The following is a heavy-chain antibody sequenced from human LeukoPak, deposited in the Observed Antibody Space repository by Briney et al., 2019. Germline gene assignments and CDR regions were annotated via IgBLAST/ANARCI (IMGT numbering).Heavy chain of an antibody. V-gene: IGHV3-23*01. D-gene: IGHD5-18*01. J-gene: IGHJ4*02. CDR1: GFTFSTYG. CDR3: ARDLIQLWLRGFIGY. CDR2: ISGSGGST. Sequence: GGTLRLSCAASGFTFSTYGMSWVRQAPGKGLEWVSAISGSGGSTYYADSVKGRFTISRDNSKNTLYLQMNSLRAEDTAVYYCARDLIQLWLRGFIGYWGQGTLVTVSS.